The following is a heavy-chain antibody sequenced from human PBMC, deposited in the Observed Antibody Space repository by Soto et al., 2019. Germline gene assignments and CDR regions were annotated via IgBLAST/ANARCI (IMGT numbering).Heavy chain of an antibody. CDR2: IYPGDSDT. J-gene: IGHJ3*02. CDR1: GYSFTSYW. D-gene: IGHD3-3*01. V-gene: IGHV5-51*01. Sequence: GESLKISCKGSGYSFTSYWIGWVRQMPGKGLEWMGIIYPGDSDTRYSPSFQGQVTISADKSISTAYLQWSSLKASDTAMYYCARVPLDFWSGYGALDIWGQGTMVT. CDR3: ARVPLDFWSGYGALDI.